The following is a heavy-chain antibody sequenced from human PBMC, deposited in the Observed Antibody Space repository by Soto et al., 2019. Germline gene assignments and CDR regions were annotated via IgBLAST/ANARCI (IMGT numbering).Heavy chain of an antibody. CDR1: GFTFSTYD. J-gene: IGHJ6*02. V-gene: IGHV3-33*01. Sequence: PGGSLRLSCAASGFTFSTYDMHWVRQAPGKGLEWVAVIWSDGSNQYYADFVKGRFTISRDNSKNTLFLQMNSLRGEDTALYYCARGYSGSHYYCSYYGMDVWGQGTTVTVSS. CDR2: IWSDGSNQ. D-gene: IGHD1-26*01. CDR3: ARGYSGSHYYCSYYGMDV.